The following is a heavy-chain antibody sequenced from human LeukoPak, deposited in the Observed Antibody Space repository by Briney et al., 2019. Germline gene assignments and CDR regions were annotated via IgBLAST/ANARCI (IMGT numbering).Heavy chain of an antibody. D-gene: IGHD3-22*01. J-gene: IGHJ4*02. V-gene: IGHV4-34*01. CDR2: ISHSGST. CDR1: GGSFSDYF. CDR3: VTYYYGSSAPKRNY. Sequence: ASETLSLTCAAYGGSFSDYFWSWIRQPPGKGLEWIGEISHSGSTTYNPSLRSRVTISGDTSKKQFSLKLSSVTAADTAVYYCVTYYYGSSAPKRNYWGQGILVTVSS.